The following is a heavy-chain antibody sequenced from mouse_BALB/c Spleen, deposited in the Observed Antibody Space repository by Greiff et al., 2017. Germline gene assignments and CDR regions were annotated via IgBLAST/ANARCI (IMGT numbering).Heavy chain of an antibody. V-gene: IGHV3-2*02. CDR1: GYSITSDYA. CDR3: ARAIYYYGSPYWYFDV. D-gene: IGHD1-1*01. J-gene: IGHJ1*01. Sequence: EVQLQESGPGLVKPSQSLSLTCTVTGYSITSDYAWNWIRQFPGNKLEWMGYISYSGSTSYNPSLKSRISITRDTSKNQFFLQLNSVTTEDTATYYCARAIYYYGSPYWYFDVWGAGTTVTVSS. CDR2: ISYSGST.